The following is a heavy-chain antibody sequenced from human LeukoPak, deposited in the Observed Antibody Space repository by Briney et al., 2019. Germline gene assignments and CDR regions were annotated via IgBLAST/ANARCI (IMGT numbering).Heavy chain of an antibody. CDR1: GFTFSSYW. D-gene: IGHD3-10*01. Sequence: GGSLRLSRAASGFTFSSYWMSWVRQAPGKGLEWVANIKQDGSEKYYVDSVKGRFTISRDNAKNSLYLQMNSLRAEDTAVYYCARGDTMVRGVIIGSDYYYGMDVWGQGTTVTVSS. V-gene: IGHV3-7*01. CDR2: IKQDGSEK. CDR3: ARGDTMVRGVIIGSDYYYGMDV. J-gene: IGHJ6*02.